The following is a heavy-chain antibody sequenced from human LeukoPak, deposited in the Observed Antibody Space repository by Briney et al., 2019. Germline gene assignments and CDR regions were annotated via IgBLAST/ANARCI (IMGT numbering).Heavy chain of an antibody. D-gene: IGHD5-12*01. CDR1: GFTFSGSA. CDR3: TRLLGYSGYDSASY. CDR2: IRSKANSYAT. Sequence: GGSLRLSCAASGFTFSGSAMHWVRQASGKGLEWVGRIRSKANSYATAYAASVKGRFTISRDDSKNTAYLQMNSLKTEDTAVYYCTRLLGYSGYDSASYWGQGTLVTVSS. J-gene: IGHJ4*02. V-gene: IGHV3-73*01.